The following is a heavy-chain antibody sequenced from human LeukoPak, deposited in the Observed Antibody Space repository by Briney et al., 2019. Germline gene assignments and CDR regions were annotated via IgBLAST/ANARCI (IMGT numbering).Heavy chain of an antibody. J-gene: IGHJ2*01. V-gene: IGHV4-59*01. Sequence: SETLSLTCTVSGGSISSYYWSWIRQPPGKGLEWIGYIYYSGSTNYNPSLKSRVTTSIDTSRNQFSLKVKSVTLADTAVYYCARVGSSSYWYFDLWGRGTLVTVSS. D-gene: IGHD1-26*01. CDR3: ARVGSSSYWYFDL. CDR2: IYYSGST. CDR1: GGSISSYY.